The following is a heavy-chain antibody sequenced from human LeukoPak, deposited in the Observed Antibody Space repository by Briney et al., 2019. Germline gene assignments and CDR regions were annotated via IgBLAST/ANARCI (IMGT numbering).Heavy chain of an antibody. CDR2: INHSGST. CDR1: GGSFSGYY. D-gene: IGHD3-3*01. J-gene: IGHJ4*01. Sequence: SETLSLTCAVYGGSFSGYYWSWIRQPPGKGLEWIGEINHSGSTNYNPSLKSRVTISVDTSKNQFSLTLNSVTAADTAVYYCARGISGDFWSGYDTFDYWGHGTLVTVSS. V-gene: IGHV4-34*01. CDR3: ARGISGDFWSGYDTFDY.